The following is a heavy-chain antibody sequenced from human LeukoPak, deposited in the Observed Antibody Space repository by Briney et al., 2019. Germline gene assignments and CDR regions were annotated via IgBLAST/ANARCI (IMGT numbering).Heavy chain of an antibody. J-gene: IGHJ5*02. CDR1: RFTFSSYG. CDR2: INLHGTEK. Sequence: GGSLRLSCAASRFTFSSYGMHWVRRAPGKGLEWVANINLHGTEKRYGDSVKGRFTISRDNAKNSLYLQMNTLRPEDTAVYYCAREGGSGWYSGWFDPWGQGTLVTVSS. V-gene: IGHV3-7*01. D-gene: IGHD6-19*01. CDR3: AREGGSGWYSGWFDP.